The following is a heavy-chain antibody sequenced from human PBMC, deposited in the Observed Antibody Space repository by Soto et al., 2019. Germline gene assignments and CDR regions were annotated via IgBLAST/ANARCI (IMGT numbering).Heavy chain of an antibody. CDR1: GYTFTGYY. CDR2: IRSKANSYAT. Sequence: KVSCKASGYTFTGYYMHWVRQASGKGLEWVGRIRSKANSYATAYAASVKGRFTISRDDSKNTAYLQMNSLKTEDTAVYYCTSLGYCSGGSCYPRAYYYYYGMDVWGQGTTVTVSS. D-gene: IGHD2-15*01. CDR3: TSLGYCSGGSCYPRAYYYYYGMDV. V-gene: IGHV3-73*01. J-gene: IGHJ6*02.